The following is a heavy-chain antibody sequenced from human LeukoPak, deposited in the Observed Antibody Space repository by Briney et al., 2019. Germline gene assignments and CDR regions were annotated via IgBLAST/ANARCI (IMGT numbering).Heavy chain of an antibody. D-gene: IGHD3-3*01. J-gene: IGHJ4*02. CDR1: GFTFSNYW. Sequence: PGGSLRLSCAASGFTFSNYWMTWVRQAPGKGLEWVSAISGSGGSTYYADSVKGRFTISRDNSKNTLYLQMNSLRAEDTAVYYCAKDQRPTSDYDFWSGYNFDYWGQGTLVTVSS. CDR3: AKDQRPTSDYDFWSGYNFDY. CDR2: ISGSGGST. V-gene: IGHV3-23*01.